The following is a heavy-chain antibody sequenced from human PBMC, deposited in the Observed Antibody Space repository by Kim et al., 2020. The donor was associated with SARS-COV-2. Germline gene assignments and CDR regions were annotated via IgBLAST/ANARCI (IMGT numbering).Heavy chain of an antibody. CDR1: GFTFSSYG. D-gene: IGHD6-19*01. CDR3: ARDHPPSPVAGSLDY. CDR2: ISYDGSNK. J-gene: IGHJ4*02. V-gene: IGHV3-33*05. Sequence: GGSLRLSCAASGFTFSSYGMHWVRQAPGKGLEWVAVISYDGSNKYYADSVKGRFTISRDNSKNTLYLQMNSLRAEDTAVYYCARDHPPSPVAGSLDYWGQGTLVTVSS.